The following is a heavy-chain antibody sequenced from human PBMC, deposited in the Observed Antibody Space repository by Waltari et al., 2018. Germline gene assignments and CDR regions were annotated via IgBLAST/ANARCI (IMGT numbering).Heavy chain of an antibody. CDR3: ARDPVRPYYGSGGDLGMDV. CDR2: ISNSGRPI. CDR1: GFTFSRYE. V-gene: IGHV3-48*03. Sequence: EVQLVESGGGLVQPGGSLRLSCAASGFTFSRYEMNWVRSAPGSGLEWVSYISNSGRPIYYADSVKGRFTISRDNAMNSLYLQMNSLRAEDTAVYYCARDPVRPYYGSGGDLGMDVWGQGTTVTVSS. J-gene: IGHJ6*02. D-gene: IGHD3-10*01.